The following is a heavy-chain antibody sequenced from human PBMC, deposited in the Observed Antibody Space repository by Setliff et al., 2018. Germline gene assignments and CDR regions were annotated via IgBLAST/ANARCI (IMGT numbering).Heavy chain of an antibody. CDR3: VRTFNGSPADR. D-gene: IGHD2-2*01. Sequence: KPSETLSLTCTVSGGSITSGSNYWSWIRQPAGRGLEWMGHIDPSGITYYNPSLKSRVTISEDMSENQISLKLNPVTAADTAVYYCVRTFNGSPADRWGQGTLVTVSS. CDR1: GGSITSGSNY. CDR2: IDPSGIT. J-gene: IGHJ5*02. V-gene: IGHV4-61*09.